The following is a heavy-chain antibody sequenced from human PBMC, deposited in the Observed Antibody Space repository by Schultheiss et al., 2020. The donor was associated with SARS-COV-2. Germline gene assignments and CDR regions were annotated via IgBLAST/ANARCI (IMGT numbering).Heavy chain of an antibody. D-gene: IGHD2-8*02. V-gene: IGHV1-8*02. CDR3: ARVERCSGGVCPYYSYGMDV. CDR2: MNPNSGNT. CDR1: GGTFSSYA. J-gene: IGHJ6*02. Sequence: ASVKVSCKASGGTFSSYAINWVRQATGQGLEWMGWMNPNSGNTGYAQKFQGRVTMTTDTSTSTAYMELRSLRSDDTAVYYCARVERCSGGVCPYYSYGMDVWGQGTTVTVSS.